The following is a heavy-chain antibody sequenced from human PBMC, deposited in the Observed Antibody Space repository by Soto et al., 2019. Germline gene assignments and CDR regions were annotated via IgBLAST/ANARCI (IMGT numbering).Heavy chain of an antibody. CDR3: ARGPTYCGGDCYSRFNYYGMDV. D-gene: IGHD2-21*02. CDR1: GYTFTGYY. J-gene: IGHJ6*02. Sequence: GASVKVSCKASGYTFTGYYMHWVRQAPGQGLEWMGWINPNSGGTNYAQKFQGWVTMTRDTSISTAYMELSRLGSDDTAVYYCARGPTYCGGDCYSRFNYYGMDVWGQVNTVTVSS. V-gene: IGHV1-2*04. CDR2: INPNSGGT.